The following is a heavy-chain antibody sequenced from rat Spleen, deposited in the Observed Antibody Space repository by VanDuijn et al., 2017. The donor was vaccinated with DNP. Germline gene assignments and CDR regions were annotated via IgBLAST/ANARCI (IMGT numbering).Heavy chain of an antibody. CDR1: GFTFSYYW. Sequence: EVQLVESGGDLVQPGRSLKLSCAASGFTFSYYWMAWIRQVPGKGLEWIASITGGSGITSYPDSVKGRFTISRDNAENTVYLQMNSLRSEDTATYYCAQANGRDWGQGVMVTVSS. V-gene: IGHV5-58*01. CDR2: ITGGSGIT. J-gene: IGHJ2*01. D-gene: IGHD4-3*01. CDR3: AQANGRD.